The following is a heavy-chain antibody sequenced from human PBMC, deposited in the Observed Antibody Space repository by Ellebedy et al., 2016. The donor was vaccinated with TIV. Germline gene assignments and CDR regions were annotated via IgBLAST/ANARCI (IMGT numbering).Heavy chain of an antibody. J-gene: IGHJ4*02. V-gene: IGHV3-48*02. D-gene: IGHD1-26*01. CDR3: ARGGAGFDSMNRELSFDS. CDR2: INTGSGTI. CDR1: GFTFSNHP. Sequence: GGSLRLXXVVSGFTFSNHPMIWVRQAPGKGLEWVSYINTGSGTIYYADSVKGRFTISRDNAKNSLFLQMNSLRDEDTAVYYCARGGAGFDSMNRELSFDSWGQGTLVIVSS.